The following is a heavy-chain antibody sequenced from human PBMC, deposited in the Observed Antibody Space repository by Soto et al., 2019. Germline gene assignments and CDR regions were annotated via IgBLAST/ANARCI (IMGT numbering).Heavy chain of an antibody. CDR2: IYYSGST. V-gene: IGHV4-31*03. CDR1: GGSISSGGYY. D-gene: IGHD2-15*01. Sequence: SETLSLTCTVSGGSISSGGYYWSWIRQHPGKGLEWIGYIYYSGSTYYNPSLKSRVTISVDTSKNQFSLKLSSVTAADTAVYYCARERTGYCSGGSCSAYFDYWGQGTLVTVSS. J-gene: IGHJ4*02. CDR3: ARERTGYCSGGSCSAYFDY.